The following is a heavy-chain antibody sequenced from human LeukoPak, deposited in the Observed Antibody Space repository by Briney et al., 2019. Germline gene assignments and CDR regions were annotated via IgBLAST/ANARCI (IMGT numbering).Heavy chain of an antibody. D-gene: IGHD5-18*01. CDR2: ISGSAHKI. CDR1: GITFSDYA. CDR3: AGRPTGYSSGYIH. Sequence: GGSLRLSCVASGITFSDYAVSWVRQAPEKGLDWVSVISGSAHKIRYADSVKGRFTISRDNSENIVYLQMNNLRVEDTAVYYCAGRPTGYSSGYIHWGQGTLVTVSS. J-gene: IGHJ4*02. V-gene: IGHV3-23*01.